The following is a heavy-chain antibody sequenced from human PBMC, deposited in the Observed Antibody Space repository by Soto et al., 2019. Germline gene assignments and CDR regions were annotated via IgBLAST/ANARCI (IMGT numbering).Heavy chain of an antibody. D-gene: IGHD2-2*01. CDR3: STSVYCSTTRCYYYYGLDV. Sequence: QVQLVQSGAEVKKPWSSVKVSCKGSGGTFSSHSINWVRQAPGQGPEWMGGIIPIFGTENYAQKFQGRVTITADESTSTAYMELSSLTSEDTALYYCSTSVYCSTTRCYYYYGLDVWGQGTTVIVSS. J-gene: IGHJ6*02. V-gene: IGHV1-69*01. CDR2: IIPIFGTE. CDR1: GGTFSSHS.